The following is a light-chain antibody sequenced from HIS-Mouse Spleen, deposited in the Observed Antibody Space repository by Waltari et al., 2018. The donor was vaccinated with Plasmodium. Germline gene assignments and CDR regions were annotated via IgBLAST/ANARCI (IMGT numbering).Light chain of an antibody. CDR2: GAS. CDR1: QSVSSN. CDR3: QQYNNWPPFVAT. J-gene: IGKJ2*01. Sequence: EIVMTQSPATLSVSPGERATLYCRASQSVSSNLAWYQQKPGQAPRLLIYGASTRATGIPARFSGSGSGTEFTLTISSMQSEDFAVYYCQQYNNWPPFVATFGQGTKLEIK. V-gene: IGKV3-15*01.